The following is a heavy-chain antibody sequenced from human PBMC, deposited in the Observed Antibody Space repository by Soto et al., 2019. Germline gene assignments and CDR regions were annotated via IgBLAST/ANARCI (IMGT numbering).Heavy chain of an antibody. CDR1: GFTFSNYW. J-gene: IGHJ4*02. D-gene: IGHD3-3*01. V-gene: IGHV3-74*01. Sequence: EVQLVESGGGLVQPGGSLRLSCATSGFTFSNYWMHWVRQAPGKGPVWVSRINEDESNTNYADSVKGRFTISRDNAKNTLYLQKNGLRAEDTAVYYCARGQFLDYWGQGTRVTVSS. CDR3: ARGQFLDY. CDR2: INEDESNT.